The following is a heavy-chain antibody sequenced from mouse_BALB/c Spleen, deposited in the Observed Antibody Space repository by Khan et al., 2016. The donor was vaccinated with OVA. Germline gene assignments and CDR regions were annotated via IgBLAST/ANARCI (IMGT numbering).Heavy chain of an antibody. CDR1: GYIFTSYW. J-gene: IGHJ2*01. CDR3: AREEAWDHFDH. CDR2: IYPGTDNS. V-gene: IGHV1-76*01. Sequence: VELVESGAELVRPGASVKLSCKTSGYIFTSYWIHWVKQRSGQGLEWIARIYPGTDNSYYNEKFKDKATLTADKSSSTAYMQLSSLKSEDSDVYFCAREEAWDHFDHWGQGTTLTVSS. D-gene: IGHD4-1*01.